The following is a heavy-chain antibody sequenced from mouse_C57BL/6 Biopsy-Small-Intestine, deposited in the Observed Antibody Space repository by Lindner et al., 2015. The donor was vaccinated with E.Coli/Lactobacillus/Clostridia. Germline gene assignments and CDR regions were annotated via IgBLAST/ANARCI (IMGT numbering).Heavy chain of an antibody. V-gene: IGHV1-82*01. CDR3: ARSVGTYFDY. D-gene: IGHD3-3*01. CDR2: IYPGDGDT. Sequence: VQLQESGPELVKPGASVKISCKASGYAFSSSWMNWVKQRPGKGLEWIGRIYPGDGDTNYNGKFKGKATLTADKSSSTAYMQLSSLTSEDSAVYFCARSVGTYFDYRGQGTTLTVSS. CDR1: GYAFSSSW. J-gene: IGHJ2*01.